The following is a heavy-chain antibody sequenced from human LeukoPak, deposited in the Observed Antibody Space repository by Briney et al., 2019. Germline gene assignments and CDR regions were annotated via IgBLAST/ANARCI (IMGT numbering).Heavy chain of an antibody. Sequence: GGSMRLSCAASGFTFSSYAMNWVRQAPGEGLEWVSAISGSGGSTYYADSVKGRFTISRDNSKNTLYLQMNSLRAEDTAVYYCAKDRIAVAPYYFDYWGQGTLVTVSS. CDR3: AKDRIAVAPYYFDY. J-gene: IGHJ4*02. CDR1: GFTFSSYA. V-gene: IGHV3-23*01. CDR2: ISGSGGST. D-gene: IGHD6-19*01.